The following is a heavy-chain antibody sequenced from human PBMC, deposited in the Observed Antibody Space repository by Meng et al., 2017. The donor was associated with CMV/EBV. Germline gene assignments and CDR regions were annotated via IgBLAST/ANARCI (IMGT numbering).Heavy chain of an antibody. CDR3: AREGNTGIVGAGDY. V-gene: IGHV3-74*01. CDR1: GFTFSSYW. CDR2: INSDGSST. J-gene: IGHJ4*02. Sequence: GESLKISCAASGFTFSSYWMHWVRQAPGKGLVWVSRINSDGSSTSYADSVEGRFTISRDNAKNTLYLQMNSLRAEDTAVYYCAREGNTGIVGAGDYWGQGTLVTVSS. D-gene: IGHD1-26*01.